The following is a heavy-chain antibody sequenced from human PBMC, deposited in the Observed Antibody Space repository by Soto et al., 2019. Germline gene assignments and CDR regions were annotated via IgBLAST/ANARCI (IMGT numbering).Heavy chain of an antibody. J-gene: IGHJ3*02. Sequence: QVQLVQSGAEVKKPGTSVKVSCKASGGTFSSYAISWVRQAPGQGLEWMGGIIPIFGTANYAQKFQGRVTITDDESTSTANMELSSLRSQDTAVNYCARSGGSDTSLARDAVDIWGQGTLVTVSS. CDR2: IIPIFGTA. CDR3: ARSGGSDTSLARDAVDI. CDR1: GGTFSSYA. V-gene: IGHV1-69*12. D-gene: IGHD5-18*01.